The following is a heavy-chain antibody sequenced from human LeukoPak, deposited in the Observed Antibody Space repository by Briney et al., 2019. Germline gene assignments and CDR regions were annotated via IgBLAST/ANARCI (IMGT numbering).Heavy chain of an antibody. J-gene: IGHJ6*02. CDR3: AGTELPYYDFWSGCYTGDYYYYGMDV. CDR1: GFTFSDYY. CDR2: ISSSSSYT. Sequence: PGGSLRLSCAASGFTFSDYYMSWIRQAPGKGLEWVSYISSSSSYTNYADSVKGRFPISRDNAKNSLYLQMNSLRAEDTAVYYCAGTELPYYDFWSGCYTGDYYYYGMDVWGQGTTVTVSS. D-gene: IGHD3-3*01. V-gene: IGHV3-11*06.